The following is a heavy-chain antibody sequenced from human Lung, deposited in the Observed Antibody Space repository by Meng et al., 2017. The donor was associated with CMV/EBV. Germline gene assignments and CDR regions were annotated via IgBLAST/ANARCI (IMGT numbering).Heavy chain of an antibody. CDR2: IYHSGST. V-gene: IGHV4-38-2*02. J-gene: IGHJ4*02. Sequence: SXTXSLTCTVSGYSISSGYYWGWVRQPPGKGLEWIGSIYHSGSTYYNPSLKSRVTISVDTSKNQFSLKLSSVTAADTAVYYCARARFDYWGQGTLVTCSS. CDR3: ARARFDY. CDR1: GYSISSGYY.